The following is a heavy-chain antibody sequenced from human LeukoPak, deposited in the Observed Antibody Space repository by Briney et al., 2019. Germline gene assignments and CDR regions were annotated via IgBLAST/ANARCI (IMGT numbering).Heavy chain of an antibody. Sequence: KSSETLSLTCTVSGGSISSSSYYWGWIRQPPGKGLEWIGSIYYSGSTYYNPSLKSRVTTSVDTSKNQFSLKLSSVTAADTAVYYCARFRNSDGYPVPPNYWGQGTLVTVSS. CDR2: IYYSGST. D-gene: IGHD5-18*01. CDR1: GGSISSSSYY. J-gene: IGHJ4*02. CDR3: ARFRNSDGYPVPPNY. V-gene: IGHV4-39*01.